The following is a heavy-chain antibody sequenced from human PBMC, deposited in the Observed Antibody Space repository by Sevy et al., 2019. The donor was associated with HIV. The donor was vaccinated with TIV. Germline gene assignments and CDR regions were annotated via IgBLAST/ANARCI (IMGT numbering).Heavy chain of an antibody. V-gene: IGHV1-24*01. Sequence: ASVKVSCKLSGYTLTKLSMHWVRQAPGKGLEWMGGFDPEDDETSYAQNFQGRITMTEDQSIYTAYMELNSLKFEETAVHYCTTGFPGEYTGCGGVTCYTDYFDHWGQGTLVTVSS. J-gene: IGHJ4*02. CDR1: GYTLTKLS. D-gene: IGHD2-21*01. CDR3: TTGFPGEYTGCGGVTCYTDYFDH. CDR2: FDPEDDET.